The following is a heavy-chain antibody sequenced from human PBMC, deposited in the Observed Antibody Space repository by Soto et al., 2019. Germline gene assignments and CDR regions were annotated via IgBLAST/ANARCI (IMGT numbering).Heavy chain of an antibody. CDR1: GFTFSTSG. D-gene: IGHD4-4*01. Sequence: QVQLEESGGGVVQPGRSLRLSCAASGFTFSTSGMHWVRQAPGKGLEWVAALSYDGGNRYYADSVKGRFTISRDNAKNTLYLQMNSLRAEDTAVYYCAKDPGSNTYFFYGMDVWGQGTTVTVSS. CDR2: LSYDGGNR. V-gene: IGHV3-30*18. J-gene: IGHJ6*01. CDR3: AKDPGSNTYFFYGMDV.